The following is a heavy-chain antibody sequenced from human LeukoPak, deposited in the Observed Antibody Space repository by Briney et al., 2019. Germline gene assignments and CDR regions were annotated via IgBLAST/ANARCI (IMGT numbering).Heavy chain of an antibody. CDR2: IYYSGST. J-gene: IGHJ4*02. V-gene: IGHV4-59*01. CDR3: ARGPYSSRYDY. Sequence: TSETLSLTCTVSGGSISSSYWSWIRQPPGKGLEWIGYIYYSGSTNYNPSLKSRVTMSVDTSKNQFSLNLSSVTAADTAVYYCARGPYSSRYDYWGQGTVVTVYS. D-gene: IGHD6-13*01. CDR1: GGSISSSY.